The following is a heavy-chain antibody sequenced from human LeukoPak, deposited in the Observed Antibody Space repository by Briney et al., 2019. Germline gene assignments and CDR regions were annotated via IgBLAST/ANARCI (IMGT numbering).Heavy chain of an antibody. CDR1: GGSISSSNW. Sequence: PSETLSLTCAVSGGSISSSNWWSWVRQPPGKGLEWIGEIYHSGSTYYNPSLKSRVTISVDTSKNQFSLKLSSVTAADTAVYYCARPSYDSSGYYSYFDYWGQGTLVTVSS. CDR2: IYHSGST. J-gene: IGHJ4*02. CDR3: ARPSYDSSGYYSYFDY. D-gene: IGHD3-22*01. V-gene: IGHV4-4*02.